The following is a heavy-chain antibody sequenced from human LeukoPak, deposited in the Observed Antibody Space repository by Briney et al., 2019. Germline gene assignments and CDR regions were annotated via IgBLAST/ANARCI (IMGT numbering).Heavy chain of an antibody. J-gene: IGHJ4*02. V-gene: IGHV4-34*01. CDR2: INPSGST. Sequence: SETLSLTCAASGGSFSGYYWSWIRQPPGQGLEWMGGINPSGSTNYNPSLKSRVTISVDTSKNQFSVQLSSVTAADTAVYYCARGVSAYYYNSSGYLGYWGQGTLVTVSS. CDR1: GGSFSGYY. CDR3: ARGVSAYYYNSSGYLGY. D-gene: IGHD3-22*01.